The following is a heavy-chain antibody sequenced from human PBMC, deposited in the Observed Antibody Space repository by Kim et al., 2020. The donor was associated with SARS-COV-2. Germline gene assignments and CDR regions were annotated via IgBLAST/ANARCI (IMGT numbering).Heavy chain of an antibody. Sequence: GGSLRLSCAASGFTFSSYDMHWVHQAPGKGLEWVSAIGTAGDTYYPGSVKGRFAISRENAKNSLYLQMNSLRAGDTAVYYCARAITGNYMAARYYYYYYGIDVWGQGTTVTVSS. CDR2: IGTAGDT. CDR1: GFTFSSYD. CDR3: ARAITGNYMAARYYYYYYGIDV. V-gene: IGHV3-13*04. J-gene: IGHJ6*02. D-gene: IGHD6-6*01.